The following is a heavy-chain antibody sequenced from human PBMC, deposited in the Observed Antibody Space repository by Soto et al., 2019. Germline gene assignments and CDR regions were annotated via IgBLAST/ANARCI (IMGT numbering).Heavy chain of an antibody. J-gene: IGHJ6*02. CDR2: ISYDGSNK. V-gene: IGHV3-30-3*01. CDR3: ARTPYDILTGNHYGMDV. Sequence: GGSLRLSCAASGFTFSSYAMHWVRQAPGKGLEWVAVISYDGSNKYYADSVKGRFTISRDNSKNTLYLQMNSLRAEDTAVYYCARTPYDILTGNHYGMDVWGQGTTVTVSS. CDR1: GFTFSSYA. D-gene: IGHD3-9*01.